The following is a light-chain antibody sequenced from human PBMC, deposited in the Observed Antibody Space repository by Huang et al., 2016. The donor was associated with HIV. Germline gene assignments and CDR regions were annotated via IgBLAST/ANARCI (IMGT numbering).Light chain of an antibody. CDR3: QHYDSLPPWT. Sequence: DIQMTQSPSSLSASVGDRVTIPCQASQDIGKYLNWYQQKPGQVPKLLIFDASNLETGVPSRFSGSGSGTDFTFTITTLQPEDIATYYCQHYDSLPPWTFGQGTRVQI. CDR2: DAS. J-gene: IGKJ1*01. V-gene: IGKV1-33*01. CDR1: QDIGKY.